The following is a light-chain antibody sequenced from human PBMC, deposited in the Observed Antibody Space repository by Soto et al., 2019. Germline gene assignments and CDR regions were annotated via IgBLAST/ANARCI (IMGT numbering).Light chain of an antibody. CDR3: CSFAGTYTWV. J-gene: IGLJ3*02. CDR1: SSDVGAYNS. V-gene: IGLV2-11*01. CDR2: AVS. Sequence: QSVLTQPRSVSGSPGQSVTISCTGTSSDVGAYNSVSWYQHHPGKAPKLMIYAVSKRPSGVPDRFSGSKSGNTASLTISGLQAEDEADYYCCSFAGTYTWVFGGGTKLTVL.